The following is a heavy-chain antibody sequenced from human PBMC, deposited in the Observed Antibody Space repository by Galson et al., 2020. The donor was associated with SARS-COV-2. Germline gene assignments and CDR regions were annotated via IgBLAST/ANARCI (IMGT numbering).Heavy chain of an antibody. J-gene: IGHJ4*02. CDR2: IYHSGST. CDR3: ASAPERRITIFGVVAEGYYFDY. V-gene: IGHV4-38-2*02. Sequence: SETLSLTCTVSGYSISSGYYWGWIRQPPGKGLEWIGSIYHSGSTYYNPSLKSRVTISVDTSKNQFSLKLSSVTAADTAVYYCASAPERRITIFGVVAEGYYFDYWGQGTLVTVSS. CDR1: GYSISSGYY. D-gene: IGHD3-3*01.